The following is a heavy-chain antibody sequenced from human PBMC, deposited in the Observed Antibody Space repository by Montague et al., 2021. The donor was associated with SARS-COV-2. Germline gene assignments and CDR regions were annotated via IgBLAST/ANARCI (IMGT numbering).Heavy chain of an antibody. V-gene: IGHV4-39*07. D-gene: IGHD3-10*01. CDR1: GGSISSAGYY. CDR3: ARWYYGSGSYPH. J-gene: IGHJ4*02. CDR2: IYHSGGT. Sequence: SETLSLTCTVSGGSISSAGYYWSWIRQHPGKGLEWIGNIYHSGGTYYSPSLKSRVTVSVDTSKNQFSLRLSSVTAADTAVYYCARWYYGSGSYPHWGQGTLVTVSS.